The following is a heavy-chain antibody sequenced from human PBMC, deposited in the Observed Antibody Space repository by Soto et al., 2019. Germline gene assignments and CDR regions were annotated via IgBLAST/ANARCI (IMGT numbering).Heavy chain of an antibody. V-gene: IGHV1-2*02. Sequence: QLHLVQSGAVVKKPGASVTVSCSASGYPVTAYYMHWVRQAPGRGLEWMGGINPATGAAKYTQTFQGRVPMARGTAPRTVFMDLSGLTSGDTAFFYCARGGGVGVAGSAAFDMWGQGTLVTVSS. CDR3: ARGGGVGVAGSAAFDM. J-gene: IGHJ3*02. CDR1: GYPVTAYY. CDR2: INPATGAA. D-gene: IGHD3-3*01.